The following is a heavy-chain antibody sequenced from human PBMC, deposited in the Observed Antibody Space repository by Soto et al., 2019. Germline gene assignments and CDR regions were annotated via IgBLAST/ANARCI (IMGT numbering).Heavy chain of an antibody. CDR2: ISYDGSNK. D-gene: IGHD5-12*01. V-gene: IGHV3-30*18. CDR1: GFTFSSYG. CDR3: AKPLEIVAYFDY. J-gene: IGHJ4*02. Sequence: QVQLVESGGGVVQPGRSLRLSCAASGFTFSSYGMHWVRQAPGKGLEWVAVISYDGSNKYYADSVKGRFTISRDNSKNKLYLQMTSMRAEDTDVYYCAKPLEIVAYFDYWGQGTLVTVSS.